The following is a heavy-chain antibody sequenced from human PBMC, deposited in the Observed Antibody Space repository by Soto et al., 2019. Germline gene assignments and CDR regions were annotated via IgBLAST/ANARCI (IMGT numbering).Heavy chain of an antibody. CDR1: GFTFSSYG. CDR2: IWYDGSNK. J-gene: IGHJ5*02. V-gene: IGHV3-33*01. D-gene: IGHD4-17*01. CDR3: ARDLGPPRLPGNWFDP. Sequence: GSLRLSCAASGFTFSSYGMHWVRQAPGKGLEWVAVIWYDGSNKYYADSVKGRFTISRDNSKNTLYLQMNSLRAEDTAVYYCARDLGPPRLPGNWFDPWGQGTLVTVSS.